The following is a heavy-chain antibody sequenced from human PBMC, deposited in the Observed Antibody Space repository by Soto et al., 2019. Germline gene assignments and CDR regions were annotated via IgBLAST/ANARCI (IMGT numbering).Heavy chain of an antibody. CDR1: GGSFSGYY. V-gene: IGHV4-34*01. D-gene: IGHD3-10*01. CDR2: INHSGST. CDR3: ARGRLLRSSRLLNWFDP. Sequence: PSETLFLTCAVYGGSFSGYYWSWIRQPPGKGLEWIGEINHSGSTNYNPSLKSRVTISVDTSKNQFSLKLSSLTAADTAVYYCARGRLLRSSRLLNWFDPWGQGTLVTVSS. J-gene: IGHJ5*02.